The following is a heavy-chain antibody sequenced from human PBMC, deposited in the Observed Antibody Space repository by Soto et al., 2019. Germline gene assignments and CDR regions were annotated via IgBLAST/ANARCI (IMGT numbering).Heavy chain of an antibody. Sequence: GGSLRISFAACGFTFRSYAMHLVRQAPGKGLEWVAVIPYDGSNKYYADSVKGRFTISRDNSKNTLYLQMNSLRAEDTAVYYCARDKRDLRFLEWSYYFDFWGQGTLVTVSS. V-gene: IGHV3-30-3*01. J-gene: IGHJ4*02. CDR3: ARDKRDLRFLEWSYYFDF. D-gene: IGHD3-3*01. CDR2: IPYDGSNK. CDR1: GFTFRSYA.